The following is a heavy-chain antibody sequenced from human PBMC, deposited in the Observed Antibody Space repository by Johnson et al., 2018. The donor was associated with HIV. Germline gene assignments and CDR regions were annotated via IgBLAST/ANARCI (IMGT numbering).Heavy chain of an antibody. V-gene: IGHV3-11*04. Sequence: QVQLVESGGGVVQPGRSLRLSCAASGFTFSDYYMTWIRQAPGKGLEWVSYISSSGSTIYYADSVKGRFTISRDNAKNSLYLQMNSLRPEDTAVYYCASGVIAVAGSWSAFDIWGQGTMVTVSS. J-gene: IGHJ3*02. CDR2: ISSSGSTI. D-gene: IGHD6-19*01. CDR3: ASGVIAVAGSWSAFDI. CDR1: GFTFSDYY.